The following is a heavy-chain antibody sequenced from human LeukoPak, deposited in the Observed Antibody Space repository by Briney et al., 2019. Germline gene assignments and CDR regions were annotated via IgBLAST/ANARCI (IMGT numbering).Heavy chain of an antibody. J-gene: IGHJ3*02. Sequence: GGSLRLSCAASGFTVSSNHMSWVRQAPGKGLEWVSVIYSGGSTYYADSVKGRFTISRDNSKNTLYLQMNSLRAEDTAVYYCARGQDFWGGYYPNAFDIWGQGTMVTVSS. D-gene: IGHD3-3*01. CDR3: ARGQDFWGGYYPNAFDI. CDR1: GFTVSSNH. CDR2: IYSGGST. V-gene: IGHV3-66*01.